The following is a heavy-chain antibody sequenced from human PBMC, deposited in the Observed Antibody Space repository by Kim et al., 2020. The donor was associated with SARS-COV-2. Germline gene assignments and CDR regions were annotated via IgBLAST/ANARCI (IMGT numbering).Heavy chain of an antibody. D-gene: IGHD2-8*01. CDR3: ARDPLKADGFNGLDS. J-gene: IGHJ4*02. CDR2: IKEDGSEK. V-gene: IGHV3-7*01. Sequence: GGSLRLSCVASGFTFSRHWMSWVRQAPGKGLEWLANIKEDGSEKGCVDSVKGRFTISRDNANNSLYLQMNSLRVEDTAIYYCARDPLKADGFNGLDSWGQGTLVTGSS. CDR1: GFTFSRHW.